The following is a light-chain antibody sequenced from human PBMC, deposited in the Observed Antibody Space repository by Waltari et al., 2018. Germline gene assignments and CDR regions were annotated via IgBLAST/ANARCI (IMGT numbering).Light chain of an antibody. V-gene: IGLV2-23*02. CDR2: EVN. CDR1: NNDIGSYNL. J-gene: IGLJ2*01. Sequence: QSALTQPASVSGSPGQSITISCTGTNNDIGSYNLVSWYLQHPGKAPKVIIFEVNKRPSGVSNRFSGSKSGNTASLTVSGLHPEDEADYYCCSYAGTPRVVFGGGTKLTVL. CDR3: CSYAGTPRVV.